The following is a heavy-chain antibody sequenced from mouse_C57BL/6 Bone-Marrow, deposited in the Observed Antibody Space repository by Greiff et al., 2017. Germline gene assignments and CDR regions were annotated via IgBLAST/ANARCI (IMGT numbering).Heavy chain of an antibody. CDR3: TRIAY. J-gene: IGHJ3*01. V-gene: IGHV14-4*01. CDR1: GFNIKDDY. Sequence: VQLQQSGAELVRPGASVKLSCPASGFNIKDDYMHWVKQRPEQGLEWIGWIDPENVDTEYASKFQGKATITVDTSSNTAYLQLSSLTSEDTAVYYCTRIAYWGQGTLVTVSA. CDR2: IDPENVDT.